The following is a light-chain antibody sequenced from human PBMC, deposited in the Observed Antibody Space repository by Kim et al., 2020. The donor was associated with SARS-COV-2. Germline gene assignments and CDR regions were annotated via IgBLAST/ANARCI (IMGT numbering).Light chain of an antibody. J-gene: IGKJ2*01. CDR3: QQSYSTPPMYT. Sequence: SVGDRVTITCRASQSISSYLNWYQQNPGKAPKLLIYAASSLQSGVPSRFSGSGSGTDFTLTISSLQPEDFATYYCQQSYSTPPMYTFGQGTKLEI. CDR2: AAS. V-gene: IGKV1-39*01. CDR1: QSISSY.